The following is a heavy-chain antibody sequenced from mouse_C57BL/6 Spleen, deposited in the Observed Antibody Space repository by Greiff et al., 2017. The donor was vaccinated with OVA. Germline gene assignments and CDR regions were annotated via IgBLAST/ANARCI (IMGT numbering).Heavy chain of an antibody. D-gene: IGHD2-12*01. Sequence: EVQLQQSVAELVRPGASVKLSCTASGFTFKNSYMNWVKQRPEQGLEWIGRIYTGNGNTKYAAKFQGKATITSDTSSNTAYLQLSSLTSEDTAVYSCASWRAYEAWFAYWGQGTLVTVSA. CDR1: GFTFKNSY. J-gene: IGHJ3*01. V-gene: IGHV14-3*01. CDR2: IYTGNGNT. CDR3: ASWRAYEAWFAY.